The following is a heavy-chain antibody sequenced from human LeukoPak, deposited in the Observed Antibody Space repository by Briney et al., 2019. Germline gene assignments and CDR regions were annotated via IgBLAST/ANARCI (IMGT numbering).Heavy chain of an antibody. V-gene: IGHV4-61*03. CDR2: IYYGGST. J-gene: IGHJ4*01. CDR3: ARVLIAVAGFDY. D-gene: IGHD6-19*01. Sequence: ETLSLTCTVSGGSVSSGTYYWSWIRQPPGKGLEWIGYIYYGGSTNYNPSLRSRVTMSVDTSENHFSLKLASVTAADTGVYYCARVLIAVAGFDYWGHGALATVSS. CDR1: GGSVSSGTYY.